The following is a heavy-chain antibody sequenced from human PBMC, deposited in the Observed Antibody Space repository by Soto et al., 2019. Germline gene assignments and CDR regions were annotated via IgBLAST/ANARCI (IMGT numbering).Heavy chain of an antibody. V-gene: IGHV4-39*01. CDR2: IYYSGST. CDR3: ARVGYSYGTLLCYYGMDV. CDR1: GGSISSSSYY. J-gene: IGHJ6*02. D-gene: IGHD5-18*01. Sequence: PSETLSLTCTVSGGSISSSSYYWGWIRQPPGKGLEWIGSIYYSGSTYYNPSLKSRVTISVDTSKNQFSLKLSSVTAADTAVYYCARVGYSYGTLLCYYGMDVWGQGTTVTVSS.